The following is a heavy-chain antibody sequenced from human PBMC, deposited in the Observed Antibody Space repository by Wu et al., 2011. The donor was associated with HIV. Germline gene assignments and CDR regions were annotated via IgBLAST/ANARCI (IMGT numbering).Heavy chain of an antibody. CDR3: ARAASAAGGDY. J-gene: IGHJ4*02. CDR1: GYTFTTYG. V-gene: IGHV1-2*02. Sequence: QVQLVQSGAEVKKPGASVKVSCKASGYTFTTYGVSWVRQAPGQGLEWMGWINPNSGGTNYAQKFQGRVTMTRDTSISTAYMEMTRLQSDDTAVYYCARAASAAGGDYWGQGTLVTVSS. CDR2: INPNSGGT. D-gene: IGHD2-15*01.